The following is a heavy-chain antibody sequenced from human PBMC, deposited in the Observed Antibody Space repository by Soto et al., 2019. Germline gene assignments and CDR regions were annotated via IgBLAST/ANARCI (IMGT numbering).Heavy chain of an antibody. CDR1: GFTVSSNY. V-gene: IGHV3-66*01. D-gene: IGHD4-17*01. CDR3: ARETVTVEWVVFDY. CDR2: IYSGGST. Sequence: EVQLVESGGGLVQPGGSLRLSCAASGFTVSSNYMSWVRQAPGKGLEWVSVIYSGGSTYYADSVKGRFTISRDNSKNTLYLQMNSLGAEDTAGYYCARETVTVEWVVFDYWGQGTLVTVSS. J-gene: IGHJ4*02.